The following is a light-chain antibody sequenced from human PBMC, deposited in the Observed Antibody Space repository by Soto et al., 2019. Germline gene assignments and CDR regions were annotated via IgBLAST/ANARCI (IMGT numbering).Light chain of an antibody. Sequence: DIQMTQSPSSLSASVGDRDTITCRASQSISSYLNWYQQKPGKAPKLLIYAASSLHSEVPSRFSGSGSGTDFSLSFSSLQPEDFATYYYQQSYSTWTFGQGTKVDI. CDR1: QSISSY. V-gene: IGKV1-39*01. CDR3: QQSYSTWT. CDR2: AAS. J-gene: IGKJ1*01.